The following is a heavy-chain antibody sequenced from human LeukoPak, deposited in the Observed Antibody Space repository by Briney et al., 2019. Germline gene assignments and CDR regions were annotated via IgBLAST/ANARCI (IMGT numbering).Heavy chain of an antibody. V-gene: IGHV3-23*01. J-gene: IGHJ4*02. CDR1: GCTFSSYA. D-gene: IGHD2-2*01. CDR3: AKEAQGCSITSCYFDS. CDR2: ISDSGDTP. Sequence: GGSLRLSCTASGCTFSSYAMSWVRQAPGKGLKWVSSISDSGDTPYYADSVKGRFTISRDNSKNTLFLQMNSLRAEDTAVYYCAKEAQGCSITSCYFDSWGQGTLVTVSS.